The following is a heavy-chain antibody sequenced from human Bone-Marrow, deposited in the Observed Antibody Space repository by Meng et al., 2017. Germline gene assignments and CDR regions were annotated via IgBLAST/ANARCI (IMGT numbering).Heavy chain of an antibody. CDR2: ISAYNGDT. D-gene: IGHD2-2*01. J-gene: IGHJ4*02. CDR1: GYIFSSSG. V-gene: IGHV1-18*01. Sequence: QVQLVQSRAEMKKPGASVKVSCKASGYIFSSSGISWVRQAPRQGLEWMGWISAYNGDTKYAPELQGRVSMTTDTSTYTAYMELRSLRSDDTAIYYCARDYANKVDYWGQGTLVTVSS. CDR3: ARDYANKVDY.